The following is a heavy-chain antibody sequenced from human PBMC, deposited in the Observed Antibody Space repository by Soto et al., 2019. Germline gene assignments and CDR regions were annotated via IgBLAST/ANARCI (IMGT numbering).Heavy chain of an antibody. Sequence: NPSETLSLTCTVSGGSMSSYYWSWIRQPPGKGLEWIGYIYYSGSTNYNPSLKSRVTISVDTSKNQFSLKLSSVTAADTAVYYCARDVDGYSGYGDAFDIWGQGTMVTVSS. CDR2: IYYSGST. J-gene: IGHJ3*02. D-gene: IGHD5-12*01. V-gene: IGHV4-59*01. CDR3: ARDVDGYSGYGDAFDI. CDR1: GGSMSSYY.